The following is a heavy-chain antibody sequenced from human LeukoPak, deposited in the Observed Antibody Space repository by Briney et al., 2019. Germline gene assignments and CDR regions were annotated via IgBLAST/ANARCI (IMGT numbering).Heavy chain of an antibody. CDR3: TTEPGYFDWLYYFDY. J-gene: IGHJ4*02. CDR2: IKSKTDGGTT. Sequence: GGSLRLSCAASGFTFSNAWMSWVRQAPGKGLEWVGRIKSKTDGGTTDYAAPVKGRFTISRDDSKNTLYLQMNSLKTEDTAVYYCTTEPGYFDWLYYFDYWGQGTLVTVSS. V-gene: IGHV3-15*01. D-gene: IGHD3-9*01. CDR1: GFTFSNAW.